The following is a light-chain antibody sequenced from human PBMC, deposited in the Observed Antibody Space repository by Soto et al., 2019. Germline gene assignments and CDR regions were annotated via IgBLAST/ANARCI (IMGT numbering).Light chain of an antibody. Sequence: QSALTQPASVSGSPGQSITISCTGTSSDVGDYNYVSWYQQHPDKAPKLMIYEVSNRPSGVSSRFSGSKSGNTASLTISGLQAEDEGDYYCYSYTSSSTVVFGGGTQLTVL. V-gene: IGLV2-14*01. J-gene: IGLJ2*01. CDR1: SSDVGDYNY. CDR2: EVS. CDR3: YSYTSSSTVV.